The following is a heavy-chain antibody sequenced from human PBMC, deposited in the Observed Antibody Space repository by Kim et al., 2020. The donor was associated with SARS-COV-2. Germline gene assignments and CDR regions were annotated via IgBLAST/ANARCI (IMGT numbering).Heavy chain of an antibody. V-gene: IGHV3-48*02. CDR2: ISSGSSTT. CDR1: GFTFSSYS. Sequence: GGSLRLSCAASGFTFSSYSMNWVRQAPGKGLEWVSYISSGSSTTYYADSVKGRFTISRDNAKNLLYLQMNSLRDEDTAVYYCASRITMIVVGDALDIWGQGTMVTVSS. CDR3: ASRITMIVVGDALDI. D-gene: IGHD3-22*01. J-gene: IGHJ3*02.